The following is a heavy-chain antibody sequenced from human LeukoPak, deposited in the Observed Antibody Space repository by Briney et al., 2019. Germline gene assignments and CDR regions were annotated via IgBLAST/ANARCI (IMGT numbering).Heavy chain of an antibody. Sequence: GGSLRLSCAASGFTSSSYAMHWVRQAPGKGLEWVEVISYDGSNKYYADSVKGRFTISRDNSKNTLYLQMNSLRAEDTAVYYCARDRGMGSGSYYGWFDPWGQGTLVTVSS. V-gene: IGHV3-30*04. J-gene: IGHJ5*02. CDR2: ISYDGSNK. CDR3: ARDRGMGSGSYYGWFDP. CDR1: GFTSSSYA. D-gene: IGHD3-10*01.